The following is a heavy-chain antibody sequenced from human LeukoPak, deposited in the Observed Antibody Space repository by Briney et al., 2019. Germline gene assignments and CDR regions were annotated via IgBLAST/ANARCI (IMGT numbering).Heavy chain of an antibody. D-gene: IGHD6-13*01. Sequence: SETLSLTCTVSGYSISSGYYWGWIRQPPGKGLEWIGSIYHSGSTYYNPSLKSRVTISVDTSKNQFSLKLSSVTAADTAVYYCARGRREAAAGAFDYWGQGTLVTVSS. CDR1: GYSISSGYY. J-gene: IGHJ4*02. CDR3: ARGRREAAAGAFDY. V-gene: IGHV4-38-2*02. CDR2: IYHSGST.